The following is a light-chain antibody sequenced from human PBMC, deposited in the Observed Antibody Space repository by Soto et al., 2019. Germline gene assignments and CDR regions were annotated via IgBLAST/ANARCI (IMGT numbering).Light chain of an antibody. Sequence: EIVLTQSPATLSMSPGERATLSCRAGQSVSNYLAWYQQKPGQAPRLLIYEASNRASGIPARFSGRGSGTDFTLTISSLEPEDFAVYYCQQRSNWPLTFGGGTKVDIK. CDR3: QQRSNWPLT. CDR1: QSVSNY. J-gene: IGKJ4*01. CDR2: EAS. V-gene: IGKV3-11*01.